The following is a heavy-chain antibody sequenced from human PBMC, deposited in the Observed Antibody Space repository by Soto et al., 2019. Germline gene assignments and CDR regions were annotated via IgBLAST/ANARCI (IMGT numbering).Heavy chain of an antibody. J-gene: IGHJ4*02. V-gene: IGHV1-18*01. D-gene: IGHD3-10*01. CDR1: GYTFTSYG. CDR2: ISTYKGNT. Sequence: QVQLVQSGAEVKKPGASVKVSCKASGYTFTSYGLSWVRQAPGQGLEWMGWISTYKGNTNNAQKLQGRVTMTTDTSTSTVNMELRSLRSDDTAVYYCARAKGRDEGEGVGYWGQGTLVTVSS. CDR3: ARAKGRDEGEGVGY.